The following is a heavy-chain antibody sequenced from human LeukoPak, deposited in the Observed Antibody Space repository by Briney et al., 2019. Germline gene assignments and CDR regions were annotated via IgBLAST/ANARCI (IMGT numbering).Heavy chain of an antibody. V-gene: IGHV1-3*01. CDR2: INAGNGNT. D-gene: IGHD3-10*01. Sequence: ASVKVSCKASGYTFTSYAMHWVRQAPGQRLEWMGWINAGNGNTKYSQKFQGRVTITRGTSASTAYMELSSLRSEDTAVYYCARSDRGVIKNWFDPWGQGTLVTVSS. CDR3: ARSDRGVIKNWFDP. J-gene: IGHJ5*02. CDR1: GYTFTSYA.